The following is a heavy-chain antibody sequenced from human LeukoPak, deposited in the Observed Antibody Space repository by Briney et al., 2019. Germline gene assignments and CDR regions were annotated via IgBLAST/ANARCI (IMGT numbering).Heavy chain of an antibody. Sequence: SGTLSLTCDVSGDSISSNNWWSRVRQPPGKELEWIGEIYHSGSTNYNPSLRSRVTISVDTSKNQFSLKLSSVTAADTAVYYCARAMIVVVTLDYWGQGTLVTVSS. CDR3: ARAMIVVVTLDY. CDR2: IYHSGST. CDR1: GDSISSNNW. D-gene: IGHD3-22*01. J-gene: IGHJ4*02. V-gene: IGHV4-4*02.